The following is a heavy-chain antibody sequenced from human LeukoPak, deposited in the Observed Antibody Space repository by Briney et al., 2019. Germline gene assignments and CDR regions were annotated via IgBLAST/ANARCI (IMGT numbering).Heavy chain of an antibody. J-gene: IGHJ4*02. CDR3: ARVAVGWSFDY. CDR1: GGSISSYY. D-gene: IGHD6-19*01. CDR2: IYSSGST. Sequence: SETLSLTCTVSGGSISSYYWSRIRQPAGKGLEWIGRIYSSGSTNYNPSLKSRATMSVDTSKNQFSLKLSSVTAADTAVYYCARVAVGWSFDYWGQGTLVTVSS. V-gene: IGHV4-4*07.